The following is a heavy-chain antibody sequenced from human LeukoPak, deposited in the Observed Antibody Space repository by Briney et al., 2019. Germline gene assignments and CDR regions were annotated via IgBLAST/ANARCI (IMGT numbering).Heavy chain of an antibody. V-gene: IGHV3-21*01. CDR2: ISSSSSYI. CDR1: GFTFSSYN. Sequence: GGSLRLSCAASGFTFSSYNMNWVRQAPGKGLEGVSSISSSSSYIYYADSVKGRFTISRDNAKNSLYLQMNSLRAEDTAVYYCARVSSGITMVRGDLYYFDYWGQGTLVTVSS. J-gene: IGHJ4*02. CDR3: ARVSSGITMVRGDLYYFDY. D-gene: IGHD3-10*01.